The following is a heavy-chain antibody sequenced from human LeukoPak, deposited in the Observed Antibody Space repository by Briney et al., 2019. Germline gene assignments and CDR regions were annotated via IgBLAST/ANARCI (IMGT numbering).Heavy chain of an antibody. CDR3: ARVRDCGGGSCFSYLDY. D-gene: IGHD2-15*01. CDR1: GFTFSSYY. V-gene: IGHV3-74*01. CDR2: INGDESST. J-gene: IGHJ4*02. Sequence: GGSLRLSCAASGFTFSSYYMHWVRQVSGKGLVWVSRINGDESSTTYADSVKGRFTISRDNAKNTLYLQMNTLRAEDTAVYYCARVRDCGGGSCFSYLDYWGQGTLVTVSS.